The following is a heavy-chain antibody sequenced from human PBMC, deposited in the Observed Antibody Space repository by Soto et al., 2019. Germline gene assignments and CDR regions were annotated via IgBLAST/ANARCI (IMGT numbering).Heavy chain of an antibody. J-gene: IGHJ6*02. Sequence: LXLSCAASGFTLSSYAMSWVRQAPGKGLEWVSAISGSGGSTYYADSVKGRFTISRDNSKNTLYLQMNSLRAEDTAVYYCAKGGCRGIQLCYYGMDVWGQGTTVTVSS. V-gene: IGHV3-23*01. CDR1: GFTLSSYA. CDR3: AKGGCRGIQLCYYGMDV. D-gene: IGHD5-18*01. CDR2: ISGSGGST.